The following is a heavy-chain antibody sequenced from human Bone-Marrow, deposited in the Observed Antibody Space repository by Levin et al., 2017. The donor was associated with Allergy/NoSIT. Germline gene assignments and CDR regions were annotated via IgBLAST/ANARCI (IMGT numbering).Heavy chain of an antibody. CDR3: AKLAWMFSGFTYGVGSARAVNERTTDY. CDR1: GLTFSNCG. Sequence: PGGSLRLSCAASGLTFSNCGFHWVRQAPGKGLEWVAVISYDGSNQYFADSVKGRFTISRDDSKNTLYLHMNSLRAEDTAVYYCAKLAWMFSGFTYGVGSARAVNERTTDYWGQGTLVIVSS. J-gene: IGHJ4*02. CDR2: ISYDGSNQ. D-gene: IGHD5-18*01. V-gene: IGHV3-30*18.